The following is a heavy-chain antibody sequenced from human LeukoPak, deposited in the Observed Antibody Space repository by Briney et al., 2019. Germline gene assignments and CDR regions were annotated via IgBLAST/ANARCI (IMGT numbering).Heavy chain of an antibody. CDR1: GGSLSTYY. CDR2: INDSGTI. D-gene: IGHD1-7*01. V-gene: IGHV4-34*01. J-gene: IGHJ6*03. CDR3: ARRWNYGRNYYIDV. Sequence: PSQSLSPTCAVYGGSLSTYYWGWIRRSPGKGLEWIGEINDSGTINYNPSLMSRVTISVDKSKNQLALKLSSVTAADTAVYYCARRWNYGRNYYIDVWGKGATVSVSS.